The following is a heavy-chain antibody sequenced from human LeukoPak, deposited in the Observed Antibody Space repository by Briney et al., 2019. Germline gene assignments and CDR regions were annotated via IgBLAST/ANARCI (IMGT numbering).Heavy chain of an antibody. J-gene: IGHJ3*02. CDR2: IYYSGST. D-gene: IGHD3-10*01. Sequence: PSETLSLTCTVSGGSISSYYWSWIRQPPGKGLEWIGYIYYSGSTNYNPSLKSRVTISVDTSKNQFSLKLSSVTAADTAVYYCAREYYYEGAFDIWGQGTMVTVSS. V-gene: IGHV4-59*12. CDR3: AREYYYEGAFDI. CDR1: GGSISSYY.